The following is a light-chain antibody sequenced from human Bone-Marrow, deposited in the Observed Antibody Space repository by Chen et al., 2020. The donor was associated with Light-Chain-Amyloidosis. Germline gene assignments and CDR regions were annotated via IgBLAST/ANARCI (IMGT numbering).Light chain of an antibody. CDR1: NIGSTS. V-gene: IGLV3-21*02. J-gene: IGLJ3*02. CDR2: DDS. Sequence: SYVLTQPSSVSVAPGQTATIACGGNNIGSTSVHWYQQPPGQAPLRVVYDDSDRPSGIPERLSGSNAGNTATLTISRVEAGDEADYDCQVWDRSSDRPVFGGGTKLTVL. CDR3: QVWDRSSDRPV.